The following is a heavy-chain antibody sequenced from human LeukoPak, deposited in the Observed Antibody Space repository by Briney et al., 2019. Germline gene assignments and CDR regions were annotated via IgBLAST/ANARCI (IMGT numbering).Heavy chain of an antibody. CDR2: IYSGGST. J-gene: IGHJ2*01. CDR1: GFTVSSNY. V-gene: IGHV3-53*01. CDR3: ARDQSGYFYFDL. D-gene: IGHD3-3*01. Sequence: AGGSLRLXCAASGFTVSSNYMSWDRQAPGKGLEWVSVIYSGGSTYYADSVKGRFTISRDNSKNTLYLQMNSLRAEDTAVYYCARDQSGYFYFDLWGRGTLVTVSS.